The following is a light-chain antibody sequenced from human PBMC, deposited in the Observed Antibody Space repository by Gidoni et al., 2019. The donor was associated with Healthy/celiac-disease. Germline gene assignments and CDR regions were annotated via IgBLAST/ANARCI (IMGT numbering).Light chain of an antibody. V-gene: IGLV3-19*01. CDR3: NSRDSSGNQV. CDR2: GKN. J-gene: IGLJ2*01. CDR1: SHRSYY. Sequence: SSELTQDPAVSVTLGQTVRITCQGDSHRSYYASWYQQKPGQAPVLVIYGKNNRPSGIPDRFSGSSSGNTASLTITGAQAEDEADYYCNSRDSSGNQVFGGGTKLTVL.